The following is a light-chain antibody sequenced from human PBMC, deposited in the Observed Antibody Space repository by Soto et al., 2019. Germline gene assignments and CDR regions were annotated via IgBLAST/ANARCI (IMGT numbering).Light chain of an antibody. Sequence: QSALTQPPSASESPGQSVTISCTGTSSDVGGYNYVSWYQQHPGKAPKLMIYEVSKRPSGVPDRFSGSKSGNTASLTVSGLEAEDEADYYCSSYAGSNNVVFGGGPKLTVL. CDR1: SSDVGGYNY. J-gene: IGLJ2*01. V-gene: IGLV2-8*01. CDR2: EVS. CDR3: SSYAGSNNVV.